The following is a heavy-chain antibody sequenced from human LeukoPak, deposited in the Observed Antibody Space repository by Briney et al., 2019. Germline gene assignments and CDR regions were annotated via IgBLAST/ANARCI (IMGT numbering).Heavy chain of an antibody. CDR3: VRSRGYSYGYSYYFDY. D-gene: IGHD5-18*01. V-gene: IGHV5-51*01. J-gene: IGHJ4*02. CDR2: IYPGDSET. CDR1: GYSFTSYW. Sequence: GESLKISCKVSGYSFTSYWIGWVRQMPGKGLEWMGIIYPGDSETRYSPSFQGQVTISADKSISTAYLQWSSLKASDTAMYYCVRSRGYSYGYSYYFDYWGQGTLVTVSS.